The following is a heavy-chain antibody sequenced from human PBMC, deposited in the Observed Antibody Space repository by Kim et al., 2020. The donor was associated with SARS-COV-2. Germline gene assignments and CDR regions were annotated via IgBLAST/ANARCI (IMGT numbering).Heavy chain of an antibody. D-gene: IGHD3-9*01. CDR3: AKVPDDILTGYYSDAFDI. Sequence: KGPFTISRDNSKNTLYLQMNGLRAEDTAVYYCAKVPDDILTGYYSDAFDIWGQGTMVTVSS. V-gene: IGHV3-33*06. J-gene: IGHJ3*02.